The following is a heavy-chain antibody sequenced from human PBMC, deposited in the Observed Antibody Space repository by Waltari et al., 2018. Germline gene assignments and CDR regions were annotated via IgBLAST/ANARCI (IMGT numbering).Heavy chain of an antibody. CDR3: AGGGLGYCSGGSCYLEY. D-gene: IGHD2-15*01. J-gene: IGHJ4*02. CDR1: GGSFSGYY. Sequence: QVQLQQWGAGLLKPSETLSLTCAVYGGSFSGYYWSWIRQPPGKGLEWIGENIHSGSSNTNPSLKSRVTISVDTSKSQFALKRSSVTAADTAVYYCAGGGLGYCSGGSCYLEYWGQGTLVTVSS. V-gene: IGHV4-34*01. CDR2: NIHSGSS.